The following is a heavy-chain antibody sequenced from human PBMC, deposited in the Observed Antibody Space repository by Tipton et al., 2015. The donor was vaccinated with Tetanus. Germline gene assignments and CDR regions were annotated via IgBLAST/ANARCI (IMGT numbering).Heavy chain of an antibody. CDR3: ARGITDGYNRRLDY. V-gene: IGHV4-4*07. J-gene: IGHJ4*02. Sequence: QLVQSGPEVKPSETLSLTCTVSRGPISSYYWSWIRQPAGKGLEWIGHISNGNPDYSPSLKNRVTLSVDMAKNEFSLTLRSVTAADTAVYYCARGITDGYNRRLDYWGQGTLVAVS. CDR2: ISNGNP. CDR1: RGPISSYY. D-gene: IGHD5-24*01.